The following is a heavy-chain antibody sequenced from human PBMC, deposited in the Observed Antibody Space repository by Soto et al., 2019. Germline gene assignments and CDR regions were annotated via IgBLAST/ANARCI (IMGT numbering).Heavy chain of an antibody. D-gene: IGHD3-9*01. V-gene: IGHV4-59*08. CDR2: IYYSGST. Sequence: QVQLQESGPGLVKPSETLSLTCTVSGGSISSYYWSWIRQPPGKGLEWIGYIYYSGSTNYNPSLKSRVTISVDTSKNQFSLKLSSMTAADTAVYYCARHRNYDILTGWGQGTLVTVSS. CDR3: ARHRNYDILTG. CDR1: GGSISSYY. J-gene: IGHJ4*02.